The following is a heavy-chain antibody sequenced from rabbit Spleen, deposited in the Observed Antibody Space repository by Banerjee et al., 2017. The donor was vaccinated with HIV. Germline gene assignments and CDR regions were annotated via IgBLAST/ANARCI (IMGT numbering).Heavy chain of an antibody. D-gene: IGHD1-1*01. CDR1: GFDLSSYYY. V-gene: IGHV1S45*01. J-gene: IGHJ4*01. CDR2: IAAGSGGTT. CDR3: ARGPNGGGYYFDL. Sequence: QEHLEESGGDLVKPGASLTLTCTASGFDLSSYYYMCWVRQAPGKGLEWIACIAAGSGGTTYYASWAKGRFTISKTSSTTVTLQMTSLIAADTATYVCARGPNGGGYYFDLWGPGTLVTVS.